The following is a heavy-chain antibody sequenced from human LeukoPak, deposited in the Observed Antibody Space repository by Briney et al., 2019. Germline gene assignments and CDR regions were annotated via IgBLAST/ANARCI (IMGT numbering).Heavy chain of an antibody. J-gene: IGHJ3*02. D-gene: IGHD1-26*01. Sequence: GASVKVSCKASGGTFSSYAISWVRQAPGQGLEWMGGIIPIFGTANYAQKFQGRVTMTEDTSTDTAYMELSSLRSEDTAVYYCATPGWRVGAPSDAFDIWGQGTMVTVSS. V-gene: IGHV1-69*06. CDR3: ATPGWRVGAPSDAFDI. CDR1: GGTFSSYA. CDR2: IIPIFGTA.